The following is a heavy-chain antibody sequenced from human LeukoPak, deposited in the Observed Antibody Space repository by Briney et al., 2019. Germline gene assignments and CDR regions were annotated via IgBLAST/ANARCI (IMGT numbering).Heavy chain of an antibody. D-gene: IGHD1-26*01. CDR1: GFTFSSYW. CDR3: AGDLGSGSYLGNWFDP. V-gene: IGHV3-7*03. Sequence: GGSLRLSCAASGFTFSSYWMSWVRQAPGKGLEWVANIKQDGSEKYYVDSVKGRFTISRDNAKNSLYLQMNSLRAEDTAGYYCAGDLGSGSYLGNWFDPWGQGTLVTVSS. J-gene: IGHJ5*02. CDR2: IKQDGSEK.